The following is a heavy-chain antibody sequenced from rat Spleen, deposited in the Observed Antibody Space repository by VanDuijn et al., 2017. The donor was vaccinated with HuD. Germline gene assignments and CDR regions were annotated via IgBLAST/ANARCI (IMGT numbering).Heavy chain of an antibody. D-gene: IGHD1-2*01. CDR3: TTHSSFDY. CDR2: ISYDGSST. Sequence: EVQLVESGGGLVQPGRSLKLSCAASGFTFSDYNMAWVRQAPKKGLEWVATISYDGSSTYYRDSVKGRFTISRDNAKSSLYLQMDSLRSEDTATYYCTTHSSFDYWGQGVMVTVSS. V-gene: IGHV5-7*01. J-gene: IGHJ2*01. CDR1: GFTFSDYN.